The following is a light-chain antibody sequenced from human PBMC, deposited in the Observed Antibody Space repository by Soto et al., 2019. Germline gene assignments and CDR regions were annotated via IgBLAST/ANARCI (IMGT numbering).Light chain of an antibody. CDR3: QQSYSTPIT. J-gene: IGKJ5*01. CDR2: DAP. CDR1: QNIRSR. V-gene: IGKV1-39*01. Sequence: DFQMTQSPSTLSASVGDRVTITCRASQNIRSRLAWFQQKPGKAPKLLIYDAPSLQSGVPSRFSGSGSGTDFTLTISSLQPEDFATYYCQQSYSTPITFGQGTRLEI.